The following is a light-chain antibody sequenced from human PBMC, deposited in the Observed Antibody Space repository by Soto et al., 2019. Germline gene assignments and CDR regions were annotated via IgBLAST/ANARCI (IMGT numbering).Light chain of an antibody. Sequence: QSALTQPPSVSGSPGQSVTISCTGTSSDVGSYNRVSWYQQPPGTAPKLMIYEVTNRPSGVPDRFSGSKSGNTASLTISGLQAEDEADYFCCSYAPSRTLLFGGGTKVTVL. V-gene: IGLV2-18*02. CDR3: CSYAPSRTLL. J-gene: IGLJ2*01. CDR2: EVT. CDR1: SSDVGSYNR.